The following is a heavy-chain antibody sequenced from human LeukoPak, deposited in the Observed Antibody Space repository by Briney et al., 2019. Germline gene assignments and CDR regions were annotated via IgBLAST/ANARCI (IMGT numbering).Heavy chain of an antibody. D-gene: IGHD2-15*01. CDR2: IYYSGST. CDR3: ARGYCSGGSCYSRTLGY. J-gene: IGHJ4*02. V-gene: IGHV4-61*01. CDR1: GGSVSSGSYY. Sequence: SETLSLTCTVSGGSVSSGSYYWSWIRQPPGKGLEWIGYIYYSGSTNYNPSLKSRVTISVDTSKNQFSLKLSSVTAADTAVYCCARGYCSGGSCYSRTLGYWGQGTLVTVSS.